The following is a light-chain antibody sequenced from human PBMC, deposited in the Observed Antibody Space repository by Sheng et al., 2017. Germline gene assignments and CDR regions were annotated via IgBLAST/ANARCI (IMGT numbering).Light chain of an antibody. CDR3: QSTDRSGTYRV. V-gene: IGLV3-25*03. CDR1: TLAKQY. CDR2: KDS. J-gene: IGLJ3*02. Sequence: YELTQAPSVSVSPGQTAWITCSGETLAKQYAYWYQQKSGQAPVVIIYKDSERPSGISERFSGSSSGTTVTLTISGVQAEDEADYYCQSTDRSGTYRVFGGGTKLTVL.